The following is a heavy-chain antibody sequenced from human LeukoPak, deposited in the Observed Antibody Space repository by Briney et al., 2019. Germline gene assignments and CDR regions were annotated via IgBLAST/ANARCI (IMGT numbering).Heavy chain of an antibody. V-gene: IGHV3-30-3*01. CDR2: MSYDGNDK. D-gene: IGHD2-2*01. CDR3: ARGQLYATSWYFDY. CDR1: GFTFSSYA. J-gene: IGHJ4*02. Sequence: PGGSLRLSCAASGFTFSSYAMHWVRQAPGQGLEWVAVMSYDGNDKYYADSVKGRFTISRDNSKNTLYLQMNSPRTEDTAVYYCARGQLYATSWYFDYWGQGTLVIVSS.